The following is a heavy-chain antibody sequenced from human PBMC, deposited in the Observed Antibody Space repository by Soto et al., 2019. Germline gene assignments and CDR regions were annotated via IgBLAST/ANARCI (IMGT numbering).Heavy chain of an antibody. CDR1: GFTFSSYG. CDR2: ISYDGSNR. Sequence: GGSLRLSCAASGFTFSSYGMHWVRQAPGKGLEWVAVISYDGSNRYYADSVKGRFTISRDNSKNTLYLQMNSLRAEDTAVYYCAKDNYYGSGSYYIFPSPDYYYYGMDVWGQGTTVTVSS. J-gene: IGHJ6*02. CDR3: AKDNYYGSGSYYIFPSPDYYYYGMDV. D-gene: IGHD3-10*01. V-gene: IGHV3-30*18.